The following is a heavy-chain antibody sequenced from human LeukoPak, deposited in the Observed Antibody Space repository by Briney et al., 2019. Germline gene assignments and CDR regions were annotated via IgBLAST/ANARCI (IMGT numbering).Heavy chain of an antibody. Sequence: GASVKVSCKASGYTFTSYGISWVRQAPGQGLEWMGWIRAYNGNTNYAQKLQGRVTMTTDTSTSTAYMELRSLRSDDTAVYYCAREYPSRDYDFWSDLRWFDPWGQGTLVTVSS. D-gene: IGHD3-3*01. CDR1: GYTFTSYG. J-gene: IGHJ5*02. CDR2: IRAYNGNT. CDR3: AREYPSRDYDFWSDLRWFDP. V-gene: IGHV1-18*01.